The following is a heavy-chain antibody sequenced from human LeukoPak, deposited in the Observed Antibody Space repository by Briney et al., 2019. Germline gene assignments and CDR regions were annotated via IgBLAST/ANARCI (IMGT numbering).Heavy chain of an antibody. D-gene: IGHD2/OR15-2a*01. CDR2: IIPIFGTA. CDR3: ARALSFSNWFDP. CDR1: GGTFSSYA. J-gene: IGHJ5*02. Sequence: ASVNVSCKASGGTFSSYAISWVRQAPGQGLEWMGGIIPIFGTANYAQKFQGRVTITADESTSTAYMELSSLRSEDTAVYYCARALSFSNWFDPWGQGTLVTVSS. V-gene: IGHV1-69*13.